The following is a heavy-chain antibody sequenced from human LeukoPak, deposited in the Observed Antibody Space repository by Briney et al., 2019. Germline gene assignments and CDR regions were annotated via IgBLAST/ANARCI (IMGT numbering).Heavy chain of an antibody. Sequence: PGGSLRLSCAASGFTFSSYAMSWVRQAPGKGLEWVSAISGSGGSTYYADPVKGRFTISRDNSKNTLYLQMNSLRAEDTAVYYCAKDNGLWLLGPFDYWGQGTLVTVSS. CDR3: AKDNGLWLLGPFDY. D-gene: IGHD5-18*01. CDR1: GFTFSSYA. CDR2: ISGSGGST. V-gene: IGHV3-23*01. J-gene: IGHJ4*02.